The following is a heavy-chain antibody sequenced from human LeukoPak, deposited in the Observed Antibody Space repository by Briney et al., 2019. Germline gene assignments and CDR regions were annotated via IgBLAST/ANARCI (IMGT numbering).Heavy chain of an antibody. D-gene: IGHD2-15*01. Sequence: GGSLRLSCAASGFTFSNAWMSWVRQAPGKGLEWVGRIKSKNDGGRTDYAAPVNDRFSISRDDSKNTLYLPMSRLNTEDTAVYYCTTDFGGGYWGQGTLVTVSS. CDR2: IKSKNDGGRT. J-gene: IGHJ4*02. CDR1: GFTFSNAW. CDR3: TTDFGGGY. V-gene: IGHV3-15*01.